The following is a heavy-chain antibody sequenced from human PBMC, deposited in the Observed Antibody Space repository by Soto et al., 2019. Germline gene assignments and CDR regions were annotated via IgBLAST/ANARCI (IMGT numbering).Heavy chain of an antibody. V-gene: IGHV3-66*01. D-gene: IGHD2-2*01. CDR3: ARDNIVVVPAASPFGAFDI. Sequence: GGSLRLSCAASGFTVSSNYMSWVRQAPGKGLEWVSVIYSGGSTYYADSVKGRFTISRDNSKNTLYLQMNSLRAEDTAVYYCARDNIVVVPAASPFGAFDIWGQGTMVTVSS. CDR1: GFTVSSNY. CDR2: IYSGGST. J-gene: IGHJ3*02.